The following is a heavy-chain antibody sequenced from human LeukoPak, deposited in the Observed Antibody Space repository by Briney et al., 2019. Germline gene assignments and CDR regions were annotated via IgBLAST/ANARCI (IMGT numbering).Heavy chain of an antibody. CDR2: ISYDGSNK. D-gene: IGHD5-12*01. J-gene: IGHJ4*02. CDR3: AKDGGYSGYDSDFDY. CDR1: GFTFSSYG. Sequence: GRSLRLSCAVSGFTFSSYGMHWVRQAPGKGLEWVAVISYDGSNKYYADSVKGRFTISRDNSKNTLYLQMNSLRAEDTAVYYCAKDGGYSGYDSDFDYWGQGTLVTVSS. V-gene: IGHV3-30*18.